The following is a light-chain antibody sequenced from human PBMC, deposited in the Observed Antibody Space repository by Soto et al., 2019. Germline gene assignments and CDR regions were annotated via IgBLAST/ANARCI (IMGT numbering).Light chain of an antibody. CDR2: DAS. Sequence: DIQVTQSPSTLSASVGDRVTITCRASQSISSWLAWYQQKPGKAPKLLIYDASGLKSGVPSRFSGSESGTEFTLTIISLQPDDFATYYCQQYDGYSTFGQGTKVDIK. V-gene: IGKV1-5*01. CDR3: QQYDGYST. CDR1: QSISSW. J-gene: IGKJ1*01.